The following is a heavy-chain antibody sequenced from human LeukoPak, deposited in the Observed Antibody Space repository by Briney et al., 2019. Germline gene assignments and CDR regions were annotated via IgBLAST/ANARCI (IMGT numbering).Heavy chain of an antibody. J-gene: IGHJ6*02. CDR2: IYYSGST. CDR3: ARRGYSGYVGMDV. D-gene: IGHD5-12*01. Sequence: SEILSLTCTVSGGSISTYYWSWIRQPPGKGLEWIGYIYYSGSTNYNPSLKSRVTIPVDTSKNQFSLKLSSVTAADTAVYYCARRGYSGYVGMDVWGQGTTVTVSS. CDR1: GGSISTYY. V-gene: IGHV4-59*01.